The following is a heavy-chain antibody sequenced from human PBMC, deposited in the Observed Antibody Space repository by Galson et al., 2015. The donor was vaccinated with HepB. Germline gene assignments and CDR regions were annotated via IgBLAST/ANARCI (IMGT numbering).Heavy chain of an antibody. CDR1: GFTFSSYS. V-gene: IGHV3-21*01. D-gene: IGHD3-22*01. Sequence: SLRLSCAASGFTFSSYSMNWVRQAPGKGLEWVSSISSSSSYIYYADSVKGRFTISRDNAKNSLYLQMNSLRAEDTAVYYCANLGLHYYDSSGTPGDAFDIWGQVTMVTVSS. CDR2: ISSSSSYI. CDR3: ANLGLHYYDSSGTPGDAFDI. J-gene: IGHJ3*02.